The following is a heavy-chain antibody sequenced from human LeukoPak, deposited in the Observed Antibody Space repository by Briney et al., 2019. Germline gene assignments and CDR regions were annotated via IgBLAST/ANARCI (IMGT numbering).Heavy chain of an antibody. V-gene: IGHV4-59*01. J-gene: IGHJ4*02. CDR3: ARAYSSSSELDY. Sequence: SEALSLTCIVSGDSISSYYWSWIRQPPGKGLEWIGYIYYSGSTNYNPSLKSRVTISVDTSKNQFSLKLSSVTAADTAVYYCARAYSSSSELDYWGQGTLVTVSS. D-gene: IGHD6-6*01. CDR1: GDSISSYY. CDR2: IYYSGST.